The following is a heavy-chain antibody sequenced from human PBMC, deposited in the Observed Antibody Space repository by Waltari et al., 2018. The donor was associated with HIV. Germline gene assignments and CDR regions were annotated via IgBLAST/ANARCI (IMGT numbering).Heavy chain of an antibody. CDR3: AKDHGGYWRRDDIYFDV. CDR2: ISYNSGSA. J-gene: IGHJ3*01. CDR1: GIAIDVYA. Sequence: EVQLVDSGGGLVQPGSSLRLSCAGSGIAIDVYAMHWVRQRPGKGLEWVSAISYNSGSAAYADSVRGRFTVSRDNSKNSVYLQMDSLRPEDTAFYFCAKDHGGYWRRDDIYFDVWGRGTKVTVSS. V-gene: IGHV3-9*01. D-gene: IGHD3-22*01.